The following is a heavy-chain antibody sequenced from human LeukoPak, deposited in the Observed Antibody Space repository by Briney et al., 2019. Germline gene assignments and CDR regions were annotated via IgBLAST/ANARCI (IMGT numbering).Heavy chain of an antibody. D-gene: IGHD3-16*01. V-gene: IGHV3-7*01. CDR1: GFTFSSYW. CDR2: IKEDGSEK. Sequence: GGSLRLSCAASGFTFSSYWMSWVRQAPGKGLEWVANIKEDGSEKYYVDSVKGRFTISRDNAKNSLYLQVNGLRAEDTAVFYCASLLETYDYVWRSYGFDSWGQGTLVTVSS. CDR3: ASLLETYDYVWRSYGFDS. J-gene: IGHJ4*02.